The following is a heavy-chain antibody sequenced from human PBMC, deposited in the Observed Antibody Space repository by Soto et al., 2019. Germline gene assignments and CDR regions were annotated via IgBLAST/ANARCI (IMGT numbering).Heavy chain of an antibody. Sequence: QVQLVQSGAEVKKPGSSVKVSCKASGGTFSSYAISWVRQAPGQGLEWMGGIIPIFGTANYAQKFQGRVTITADESTSTAYKELSSLRSEDTAVYYCARDPGGRDGYNYHYYYGMDVWGRGTTVSVSS. V-gene: IGHV1-69*01. CDR3: ARDPGGRDGYNYHYYYGMDV. CDR2: IIPIFGTA. J-gene: IGHJ6*02. D-gene: IGHD5-12*01. CDR1: GGTFSSYA.